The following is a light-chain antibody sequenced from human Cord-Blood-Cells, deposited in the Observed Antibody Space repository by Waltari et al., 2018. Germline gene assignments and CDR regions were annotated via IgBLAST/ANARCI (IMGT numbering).Light chain of an antibody. J-gene: IGKJ3*01. CDR3: QQYGSSPFT. V-gene: IGKV3-20*01. CDR1: QCVSSSY. CDR2: GAS. Sequence: EIVLTQSPGTLSLSPGERVTLSCRASQCVSSSYLAWYQQKPGQAPRLLIYGASSRATGNPDRFSGSGSGTDFTLTISRLEPEDFAVYYCQQYGSSPFTFGPGTKVDIK.